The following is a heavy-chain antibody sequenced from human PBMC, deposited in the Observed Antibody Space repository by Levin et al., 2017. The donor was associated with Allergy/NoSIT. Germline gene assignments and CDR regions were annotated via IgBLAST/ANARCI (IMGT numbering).Heavy chain of an antibody. Sequence: GGSLRLSCTASGFTFDLSAMSWVRQVPGRGLEWVSSISGSGATIYYADSVKGRFTISRDNSKNKLSLQMKSLRADDTALYFCAKEAFVAPGNVDWFDSWGQGTMGTVAS. CDR2: ISGSGATI. CDR3: AKEAFVAPGNVDWFDS. J-gene: IGHJ5*01. CDR1: GFTFDLSA. V-gene: IGHV3-23*01. D-gene: IGHD6-13*01.